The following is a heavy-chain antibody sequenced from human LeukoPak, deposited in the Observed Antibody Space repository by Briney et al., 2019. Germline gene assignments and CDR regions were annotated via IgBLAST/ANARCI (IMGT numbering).Heavy chain of an antibody. D-gene: IGHD3-16*02. Sequence: GASVKVSCKASGYTFTSYAMNGVRQAPGQGVEWMGLINTNTGNPTYAQGFTGRFVFSLDTSVTTTYLQINDLKAEDTAVYFCARALDSLGGLSLPDYWGQGTLVTVSS. CDR1: GYTFTSYA. CDR3: ARALDSLGGLSLPDY. V-gene: IGHV7-4-1*02. J-gene: IGHJ4*02. CDR2: INTNTGNP.